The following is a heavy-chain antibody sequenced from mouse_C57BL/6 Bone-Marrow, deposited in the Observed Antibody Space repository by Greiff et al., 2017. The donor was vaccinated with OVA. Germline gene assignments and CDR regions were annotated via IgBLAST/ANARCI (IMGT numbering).Heavy chain of an antibody. Sequence: DVKLVESGGGLVQPGGSMKLSCVASGFTFSNYWMNWVRQSPEKGLEWVAQIRLKSDNYATHYAESVKGRFTISRDDSKSSVYLQMNNLRAEDTGIYYCTGGGYDPAYWGQGTLVTVSA. J-gene: IGHJ3*01. D-gene: IGHD2-2*01. CDR1: GFTFSNYW. CDR2: IRLKSDNYAT. CDR3: TGGGYDPAY. V-gene: IGHV6-3*01.